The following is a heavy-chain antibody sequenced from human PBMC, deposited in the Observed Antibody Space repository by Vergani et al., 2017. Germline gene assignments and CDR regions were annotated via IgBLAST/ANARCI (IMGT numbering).Heavy chain of an antibody. Sequence: VQLVESGGGVVQPGRYLRLPCAACGFTFSSYAMSWVRQAPGKGLEWVSALSGSGGSTYYADSVKGRFTISRDNSKNTLYLQLDSLRAEDTAVYYCAKGTAMDAFDIWGQGTMVTVSS. V-gene: IGHV3-23*04. CDR1: GFTFSSYA. J-gene: IGHJ3*02. D-gene: IGHD2-21*02. CDR2: LSGSGGST. CDR3: AKGTAMDAFDI.